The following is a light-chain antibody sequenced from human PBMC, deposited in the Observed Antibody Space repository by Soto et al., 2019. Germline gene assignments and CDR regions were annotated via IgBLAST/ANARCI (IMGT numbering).Light chain of an antibody. J-gene: IGLJ2*01. CDR2: DVS. CDR3: SSYTSSSTPVV. Sequence: QSVLTQPASVSGSPGQSITISCTGTSSDVGGYNYVSWYQQHPGKAPKLMIYDVSNRPSGVSNRFPGSKSGNTASLTISGLQAEDEADYYCSSYTSSSTPVVFGGGTKVTVL. V-gene: IGLV2-14*01. CDR1: SSDVGGYNY.